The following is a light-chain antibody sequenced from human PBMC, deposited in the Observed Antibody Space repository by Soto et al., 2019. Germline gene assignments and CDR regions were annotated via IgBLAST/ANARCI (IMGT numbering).Light chain of an antibody. CDR3: QQYGTSPWT. V-gene: IGKV3-20*01. Sequence: EIVLTQSPGTLSLSPGERATLSCRASQSISSSYLAWHQQKSGQAPRLLIYGASTRATGIPDRFSGSGSGTDFTLTISRLEPEDFALYYFQQYGTSPWTFGQGTKVQIK. J-gene: IGKJ1*01. CDR2: GAS. CDR1: QSISSSY.